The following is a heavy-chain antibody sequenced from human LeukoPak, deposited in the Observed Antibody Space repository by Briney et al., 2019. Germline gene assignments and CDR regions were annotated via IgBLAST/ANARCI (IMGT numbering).Heavy chain of an antibody. CDR2: IYSGGST. J-gene: IGHJ4*02. Sequence: GGSLRLSCAASGFTVSNNYMNWVRQAPGKGLEWVSLIYSGGSTHYADSVKGRFTISRDSSGNTLYLQMNSLRVEDTAVYYCARDPSAVAINTYGWGQGTLVTVSS. CDR1: GFTVSNNY. CDR3: ARDPSAVAINTYG. V-gene: IGHV3-66*01. D-gene: IGHD6-13*01.